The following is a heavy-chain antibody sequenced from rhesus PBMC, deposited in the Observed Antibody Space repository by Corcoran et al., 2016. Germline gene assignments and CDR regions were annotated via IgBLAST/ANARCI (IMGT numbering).Heavy chain of an antibody. D-gene: IGHD6-43*01. Sequence: EVQLVQSGAEVKQPGASVQISCKASGYTFTDYYLPWVRQAPGKGLEWMGRVGPEDGEADYAQKFQDRVTITRDTSTDTAYMELSSLRSEDTAVYYCATGGSSSTFDYWGQGVLVTVSS. CDR2: VGPEDGEA. CDR1: GYTFTDYY. CDR3: ATGGSSSTFDY. J-gene: IGHJ4*01. V-gene: IGHV1-111*01.